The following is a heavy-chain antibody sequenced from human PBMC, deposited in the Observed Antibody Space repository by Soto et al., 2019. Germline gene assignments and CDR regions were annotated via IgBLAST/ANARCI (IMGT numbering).Heavy chain of an antibody. D-gene: IGHD5-12*01. CDR2: IYYSGST. V-gene: IGHV4-59*01. CDR1: GGSISSYY. J-gene: IGHJ6*03. Sequence: SETLSLTCTVSGGSISSYYWSWIRQPPGKGLEWIGYIYYSGSTNYNPSLKSRVTISVDTSKNQFSLKLSSVTAADTAVYYCARGGHSGYDYGDYYYYMDVWGKGTTVTLSS. CDR3: ARGGHSGYDYGDYYYYMDV.